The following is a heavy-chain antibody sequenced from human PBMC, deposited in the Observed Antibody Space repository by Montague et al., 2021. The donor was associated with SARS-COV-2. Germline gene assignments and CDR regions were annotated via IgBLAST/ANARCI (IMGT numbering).Heavy chain of an antibody. CDR3: ARVGFYYDRSGPSNFDY. J-gene: IGHJ4*02. D-gene: IGHD3-22*01. CDR2: IYHSGST. CDR1: VGSISSNNFY. Sequence: SETLSLTCTVSVGSISSNNFYWGWIRQPPGKALEWIGSIYHSGSTYYNPSLKSRVTMSVDTSANQFSLKLSSVTAADTAVYYCARVGFYYDRSGPSNFDYWGQGTLVTVSS. V-gene: IGHV4-39*07.